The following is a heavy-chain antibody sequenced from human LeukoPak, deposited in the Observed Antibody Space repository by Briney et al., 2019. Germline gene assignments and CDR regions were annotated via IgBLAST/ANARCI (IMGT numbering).Heavy chain of an antibody. CDR1: GGSISNYY. V-gene: IGHV4-4*07. J-gene: IGHJ6*03. Sequence: PSETLSLSCTISGGSISNYYWSWIRQPAGKGRECRGRIYFSGTTSYTPTPNSRVSMYVDTSKNHFSLKLTSVTAADTAVYYCARMSSGGAYYYYFMDVWGKGTTVSVSS. CDR3: ARMSSGGAYYYYFMDV. D-gene: IGHD3-10*01. CDR2: IYFSGTT.